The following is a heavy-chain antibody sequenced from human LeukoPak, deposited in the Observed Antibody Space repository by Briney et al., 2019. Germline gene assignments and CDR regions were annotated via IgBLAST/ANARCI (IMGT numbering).Heavy chain of an antibody. J-gene: IGHJ5*02. D-gene: IGHD3-10*01. CDR3: ARNWLGTMVRGVPPDWFDP. V-gene: IGHV3-7*01. CDR2: IKEDGTEK. CDR1: GSTFSRYW. Sequence: PGGSLRVSCAASGSTFSRYWMAWVRQAPGKGLECVANIKEDGTEKYYADSVKGRFTISRDNAKNSLYLQMNSLRAEDTAVYYCARNWLGTMVRGVPPDWFDPWGQGTLVTVSS.